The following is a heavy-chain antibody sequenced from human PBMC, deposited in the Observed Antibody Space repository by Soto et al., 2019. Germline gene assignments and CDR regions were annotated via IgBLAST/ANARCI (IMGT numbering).Heavy chain of an antibody. D-gene: IGHD6-13*01. CDR3: ARVRAAASKGCFDY. CDR2: LHYSGAT. J-gene: IGHJ4*02. Sequence: QVQLQESGPGLVKPSETLSLTCTVSGGSVSSGSYYWTWMRQPPGKGLEWIGYLHYSGATDNNPSLKSRVTMSLDTSNNHFSLILRSVTAADTAVYYCARVRAAASKGCFDYWGQGTLVTVSS. CDR1: GGSVSSGSYY. V-gene: IGHV4-61*03.